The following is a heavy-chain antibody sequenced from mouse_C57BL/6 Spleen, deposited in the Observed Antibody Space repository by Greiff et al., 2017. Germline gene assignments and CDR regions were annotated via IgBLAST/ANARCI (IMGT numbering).Heavy chain of an antibody. CDR1: GYTFTSYG. Sequence: VQLQQSGAELARPGASVKLSCKASGYTFTSYGLSWVKQRTGQGLEWIGEIYPRSGNTYYNEKFKGKATLTADKSSSTAYMELRSLTSEDSAVYFCARRGTYYYGSPPYWYFDVWGTGTTVTVSS. V-gene: IGHV1-81*01. D-gene: IGHD1-1*01. CDR3: ARRGTYYYGSPPYWYFDV. CDR2: IYPRSGNT. J-gene: IGHJ1*03.